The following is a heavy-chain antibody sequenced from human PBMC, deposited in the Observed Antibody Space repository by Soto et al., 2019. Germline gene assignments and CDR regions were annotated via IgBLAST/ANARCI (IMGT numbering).Heavy chain of an antibody. D-gene: IGHD6-13*01. V-gene: IGHV3-23*01. CDR3: AKDKRGFRRAGGIPMLEFDY. J-gene: IGHJ4*02. Sequence: GGSLRLSCAASGFTFSSYAMSWVRQAPGKGLEWVSAISGSGGSTYYADSVKGRFTISRDNSKNTLYLQMNSLRAEDTAVYYCAKDKRGFRRAGGIPMLEFDYWGQGTLVTVSS. CDR2: ISGSGGST. CDR1: GFTFSSYA.